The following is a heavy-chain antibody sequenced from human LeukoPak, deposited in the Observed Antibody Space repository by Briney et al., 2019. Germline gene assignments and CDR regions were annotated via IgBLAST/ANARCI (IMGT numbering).Heavy chain of an antibody. CDR2: IYTSGDT. Sequence: SETLSLTCIVSGASITPKYWNWIRQPAGKGLEWIGRIYTSGDTNYNPSLKSRVTMSLNTSKHLLSLNLTSVTAADTALYYCATEQVIDGSLIFDSWGEGTMVTVSS. CDR1: GASITPKY. CDR3: ATEQVIDGSLIFDS. V-gene: IGHV4-4*07. J-gene: IGHJ4*02. D-gene: IGHD3-22*01.